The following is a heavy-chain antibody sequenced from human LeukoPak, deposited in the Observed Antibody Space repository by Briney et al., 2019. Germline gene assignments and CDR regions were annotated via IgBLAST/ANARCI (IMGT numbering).Heavy chain of an antibody. D-gene: IGHD3-22*01. V-gene: IGHV4-4*02. CDR2: MYLSGTA. CDR3: AGLVGRYSSGLYYYYFDY. CDR1: GDSINSLDL. J-gene: IGHJ4*02. Sequence: SETLSLTRTVSGDSINSLDLWSWVRQPPGKGLEWIGEMYLSGTAHSNPSVKSRVTISIDKSKNQFFLNLSSVTAADTAVYYCAGLVGRYSSGLYYYYFDYWGQGTLVTVSS.